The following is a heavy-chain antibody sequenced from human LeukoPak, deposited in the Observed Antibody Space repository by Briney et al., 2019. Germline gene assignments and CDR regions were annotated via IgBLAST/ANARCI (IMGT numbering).Heavy chain of an antibody. V-gene: IGHV4-61*02. CDR2: IYTSGNT. Sequence: SETLSLTCTVSGGSISSSSYYWSRIPQPTGKGLEWIGRIYTSGNTNYNPSIKSRITMSVDTSKNQFSLKLSSVTAADTAVYYCARLLPGIAAAGTGSDYWGQGTLVTVSS. CDR1: GGSISSSSYY. CDR3: ARLLPGIAAAGTGSDY. D-gene: IGHD6-13*01. J-gene: IGHJ4*02.